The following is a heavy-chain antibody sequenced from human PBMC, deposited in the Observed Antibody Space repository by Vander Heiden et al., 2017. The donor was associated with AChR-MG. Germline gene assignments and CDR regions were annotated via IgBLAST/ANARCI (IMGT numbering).Heavy chain of an antibody. D-gene: IGHD3-22*01. J-gene: IGHJ5*02. Sequence: QVQLVQSGAEVKKPGASVKVSCKASGYTFTSYDINWVRQATGQGLEWMGWMNPNSGNTGYAQKFQGRVTMTRNTSISTAYMELSSLRSEDTAVYYCARGLRGDYYDSSGYYSDNWFDPWGQGTLVTVSS. CDR3: ARGLRGDYYDSSGYYSDNWFDP. CDR2: MNPNSGNT. CDR1: GYTFTSYD. V-gene: IGHV1-8*01.